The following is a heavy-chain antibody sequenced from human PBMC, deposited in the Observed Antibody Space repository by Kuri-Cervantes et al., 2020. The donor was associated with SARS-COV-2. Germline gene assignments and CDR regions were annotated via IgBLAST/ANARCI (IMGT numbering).Heavy chain of an antibody. Sequence: LSLTCAASGFTFSSYSMNWVRQAPGKGLEWVSSISSSSYIYYADSVKGRFTISRDNAKNSLYLQMNSLRAEDTAVYYCARDWAGTEGFDAFDIWGQGTMVTVSS. CDR2: ISSSSYI. CDR3: ARDWAGTEGFDAFDI. D-gene: IGHD3/OR15-3a*01. CDR1: GFTFSSYS. V-gene: IGHV3-21*01. J-gene: IGHJ3*02.